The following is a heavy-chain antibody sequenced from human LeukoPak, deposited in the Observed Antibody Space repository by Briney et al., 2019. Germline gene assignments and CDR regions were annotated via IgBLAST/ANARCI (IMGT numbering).Heavy chain of an antibody. CDR3: ARDWAGHLFDY. CDR1: GYTFTSYG. J-gene: IGHJ4*02. Sequence: ASVKVSCKDSGYTFTSYGISWVRQAPGQGLEWMGWISAYYGNTNYAQKLQGRVTMTTDTSTSTAYMELRSLRSDDTAVYYCARDWAGHLFDYWGQGTLVTVSS. CDR2: ISAYYGNT. V-gene: IGHV1-18*01. D-gene: IGHD3-16*01.